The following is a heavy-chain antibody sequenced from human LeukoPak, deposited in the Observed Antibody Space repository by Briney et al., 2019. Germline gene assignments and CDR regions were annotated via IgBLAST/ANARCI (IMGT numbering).Heavy chain of an antibody. CDR2: IYSGGNT. CDR3: ARAGGDSSYQY. Sequence: GGSLRLSCATSGFTVSSKYMSWVRQAPGKGLEWVSGIYSGGNTYYADSVKGRFTITRDNSKNTLYFQMYSLRAEDTGVYYCARAGGDSSYQYWGQGTLVIVSS. J-gene: IGHJ4*02. V-gene: IGHV3-66*02. CDR1: GFTVSSKY. D-gene: IGHD4-11*01.